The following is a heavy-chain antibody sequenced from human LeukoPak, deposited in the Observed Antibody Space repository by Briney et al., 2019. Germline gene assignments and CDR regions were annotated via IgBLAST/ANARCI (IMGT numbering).Heavy chain of an antibody. CDR3: ARDRLGVYTTNNWFDP. V-gene: IGHV1-46*01. Sequence: ASVKVSCKASGYTFTSYYMHWVRQAPGQGLEWMGIINPSGGSTSYAQKFQGRVTMTRDTSTSTVYMELSSLRSEDTAVYYCARDRLGVYTTNNWFDPWGQGTLVTVSS. J-gene: IGHJ5*02. CDR1: GYTFTSYY. D-gene: IGHD2-8*02. CDR2: INPSGGST.